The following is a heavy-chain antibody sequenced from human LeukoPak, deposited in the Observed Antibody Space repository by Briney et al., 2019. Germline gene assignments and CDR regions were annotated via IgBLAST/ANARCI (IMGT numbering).Heavy chain of an antibody. V-gene: IGHV3-21*04. CDR1: GFTFSSYS. CDR3: AKRLLTEHFDC. CDR2: ISSSSSSYI. Sequence: GGSLRLSCAASGFTFSSYSMSWVRQAPGKGLEWVSSISSSSSSYIYYADSEKGRFTISRDNAKNSLYLQMNSLRAEETAVYYCAKRLLTEHFDCLGRGDLVTVFS. D-gene: IGHD1-26*01. J-gene: IGHJ4*02.